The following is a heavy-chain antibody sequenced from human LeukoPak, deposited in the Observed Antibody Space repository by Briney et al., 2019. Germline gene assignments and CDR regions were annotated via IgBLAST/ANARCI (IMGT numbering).Heavy chain of an antibody. CDR2: INPNSGGT. CDR1: GYTFTSYY. J-gene: IGHJ3*02. D-gene: IGHD2-2*01. Sequence: ASVKVSCKASGYTFTSYYMHWVRQAPGQGLEWMGWINPNSGGTNYAQKFQGRVTMTRNTSISTAYMELSSLRSEDTAVYYCARGDSSTGAFDIWGQGTMVTVSS. CDR3: ARGDSSTGAFDI. V-gene: IGHV1-2*02.